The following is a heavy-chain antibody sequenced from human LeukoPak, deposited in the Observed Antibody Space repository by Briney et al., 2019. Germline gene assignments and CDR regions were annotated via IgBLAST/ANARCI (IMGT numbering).Heavy chain of an antibody. Sequence: GGSLRLSCAASGFTFSTSSMNWVREAPGKGLEWISYIRGSGTTIYYADSVKGRFTISRDNARNSLYLQMDSLRAEDTAVYFCARDSRSHCGTDACYGPYFDYWGQGTLVTVSS. V-gene: IGHV3-48*01. J-gene: IGHJ4*02. CDR2: IRGSGTTI. CDR1: GFTFSTSS. D-gene: IGHD2-2*01. CDR3: ARDSRSHCGTDACYGPYFDY.